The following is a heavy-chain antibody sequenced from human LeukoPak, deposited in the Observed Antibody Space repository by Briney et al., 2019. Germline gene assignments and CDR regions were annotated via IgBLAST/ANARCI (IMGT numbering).Heavy chain of an antibody. CDR3: ARHIYGAYYYMDV. CDR1: GGSISRNY. Sequence: SETLYLTCNVSGGSISRNYWSWIRQSPGKGLEWIGYVFYSENSNYNPSIKSRVTISIDTSKNQFSLNLSSVTAADTAVYYCARHIYGAYYYMDVWGKGTTVTVSS. D-gene: IGHD3-10*01. CDR2: VFYSENS. J-gene: IGHJ6*03. V-gene: IGHV4-59*08.